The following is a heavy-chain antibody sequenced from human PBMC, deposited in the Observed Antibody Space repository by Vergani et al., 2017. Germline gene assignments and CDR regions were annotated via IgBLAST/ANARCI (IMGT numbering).Heavy chain of an antibody. J-gene: IGHJ6*03. Sequence: QVQLVQSGAEVKNPGASVPVSCKASGYTFTSYGISWVRQAPGQGLDWMGWISASNGNTNYAQKLQGRVTMTTDTSTSTAYMELRSLRSDDTAVYYCARAAADYYYMDVWGKGTTVTVSS. CDR2: ISASNGNT. CDR3: ARAAADYYYMDV. CDR1: GYTFTSYG. V-gene: IGHV1-18*01. D-gene: IGHD6-25*01.